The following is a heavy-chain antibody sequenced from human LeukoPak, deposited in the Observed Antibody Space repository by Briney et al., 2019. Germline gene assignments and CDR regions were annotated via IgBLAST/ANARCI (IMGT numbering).Heavy chain of an antibody. CDR2: ISAYNGNT. D-gene: IGHD2-15*01. CDR1: GYTLTSYG. Sequence: ASVKVSCKASGYTLTSYGISWVRQAPGQGLEWMGWISAYNGNTNYAQKLQGRVTMTTDTSTSTAYMELRSLRSDDTAVYYCARGGATGGYSTPNWFDPWGQGTLVTVSS. V-gene: IGHV1-18*01. J-gene: IGHJ5*02. CDR3: ARGGATGGYSTPNWFDP.